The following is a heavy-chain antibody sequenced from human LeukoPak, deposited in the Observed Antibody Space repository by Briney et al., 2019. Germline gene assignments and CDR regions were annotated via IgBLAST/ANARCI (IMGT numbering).Heavy chain of an antibody. V-gene: IGHV1-2*02. D-gene: IGHD6-13*01. J-gene: IGHJ6*03. CDR2: INPNSGGT. CDR3: ARDLSAAGYYYYYYMDV. Sequence: GASVKVSCKASGHTFTGYYMHWVRQAPGQGLEWMGWINPNSGGTNYAQKFQGRVTMTRDTSISTAYMELSRLRSDDTAVYYCARDLSAAGYYYYYYMDVWGKGTTVTVSS. CDR1: GHTFTGYY.